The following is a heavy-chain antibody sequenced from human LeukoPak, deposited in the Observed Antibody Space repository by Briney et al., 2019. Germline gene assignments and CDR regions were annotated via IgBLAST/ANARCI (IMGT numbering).Heavy chain of an antibody. Sequence: PGGSLRLFYAASGFTFRNHDMNWVRQAPGKGLEWVSYITTSGSSTYYAEHGKGRITSSIDNGRISLYLEMNGLRAEDTALYYCARERTNCYGDCYDCWGQGILVTVSS. D-gene: IGHD4/OR15-4a*01. CDR1: GFTFRNHD. J-gene: IGHJ4*02. CDR3: ARERTNCYGDCYDC. CDR2: ITTSGSST. V-gene: IGHV3-48*03.